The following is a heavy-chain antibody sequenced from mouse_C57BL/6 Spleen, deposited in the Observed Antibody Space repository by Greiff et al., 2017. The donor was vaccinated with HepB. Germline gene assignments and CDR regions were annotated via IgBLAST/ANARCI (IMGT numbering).Heavy chain of an antibody. CDR1: GYTFTSYW. D-gene: IGHD1-1*01. J-gene: IGHJ1*03. V-gene: IGHV1-64*01. Sequence: VQLQPPGAELVKPGASVKLSCKASGYTFTSYWMHWVKQRPGQGLEWIGMIHPNSGSTNYNEKFKSKATLTVDKSSSTAYMQLSSLTSEDSAVYYCAIPHYYGSSYGYFDVWGTGTTGTVSS. CDR3: AIPHYYGSSYGYFDV. CDR2: IHPNSGST.